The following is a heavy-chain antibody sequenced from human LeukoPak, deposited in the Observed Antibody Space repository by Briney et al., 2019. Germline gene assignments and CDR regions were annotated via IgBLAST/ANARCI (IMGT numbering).Heavy chain of an antibody. Sequence: PGGSLRLSCAASGFTFSSYAMSWVRQAPGKGLEWFSAISGSGGSTYYADSVKGRFTISRDNSKNTLYLQMNSLRAEDTAVYYCAKDDGSTSCFDYWGQGTLVAVSS. CDR3: AKDDGSTSCFDY. CDR2: ISGSGGST. CDR1: GFTFSSYA. V-gene: IGHV3-23*01. D-gene: IGHD2-2*01. J-gene: IGHJ4*02.